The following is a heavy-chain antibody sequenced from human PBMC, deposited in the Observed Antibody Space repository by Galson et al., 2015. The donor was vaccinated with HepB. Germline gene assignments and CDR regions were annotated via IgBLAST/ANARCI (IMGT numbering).Heavy chain of an antibody. J-gene: IGHJ5*02. CDR3: ARGALVVVVGATQNNWFDP. CDR2: ISGYNDNT. Sequence: SVKVSCKASGYTFTSHGISWVRQAPGQGLEWMGWISGYNDNTNFAQKFQGRLTMTTDTSTSTAYMELRSLRSDDTAVYYCARGALVVVVGATQNNWFDPWGQGTLVTVSS. CDR1: GYTFTSHG. V-gene: IGHV1-18*01. D-gene: IGHD2-15*01.